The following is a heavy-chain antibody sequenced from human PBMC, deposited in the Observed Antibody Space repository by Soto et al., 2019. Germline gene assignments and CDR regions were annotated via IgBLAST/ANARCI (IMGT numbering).Heavy chain of an antibody. J-gene: IGHJ4*02. Sequence: GGSLRLSCTTSGFSFSSYTMHWVRQTPGKGLERVAVISHDGGDKYYADSVKGRFTISRDNSKTTLYLQMNSLRAEDTAVYYCARGWGGEDGDVDDYWGQGTLVIVAS. V-gene: IGHV3-30*04. CDR3: ARGWGGEDGDVDDY. CDR2: ISHDGGDK. CDR1: GFSFSSYT. D-gene: IGHD2-21*02.